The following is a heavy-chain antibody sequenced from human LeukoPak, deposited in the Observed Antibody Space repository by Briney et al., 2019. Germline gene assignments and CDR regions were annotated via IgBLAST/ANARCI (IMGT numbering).Heavy chain of an antibody. CDR1: GFTFSSYA. J-gene: IGHJ3*02. Sequence: GGSLRLSCAASGFTFSSYAMHWVRQAPGKGLEWVAFIRYDGSNKYYADSVRGRFTISRDNSKNMLYLQMNSLRAEDTAVYYCARVHPSEDAFDIWGQGTMVTVSS. V-gene: IGHV3-30*02. CDR3: ARVHPSEDAFDI. CDR2: IRYDGSNK.